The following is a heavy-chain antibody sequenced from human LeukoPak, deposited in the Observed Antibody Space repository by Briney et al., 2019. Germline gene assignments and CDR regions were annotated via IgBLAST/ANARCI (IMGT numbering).Heavy chain of an antibody. V-gene: IGHV3-15*01. CDR3: TTITMVSHFDH. J-gene: IGHJ4*02. CDR1: GFTFSNAW. Sequence: GGSLRLSCAASGFTFSNAWMSWVRQAPGKGLEWVGRIKTKTDGGTTDYAAPVNGRFTISRDDSKSTLYLEMNSLTTEDTAVYWCTTITMVSHFDHWGQGTLVTVSS. D-gene: IGHD3-10*01. CDR2: IKTKTDGGTT.